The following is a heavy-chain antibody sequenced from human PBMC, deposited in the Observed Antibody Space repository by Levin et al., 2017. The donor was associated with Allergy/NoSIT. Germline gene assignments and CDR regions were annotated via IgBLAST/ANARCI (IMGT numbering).Heavy chain of an antibody. J-gene: IGHJ5*02. V-gene: IGHV5-51*01. D-gene: IGHD6-13*01. CDR3: ARHSRVAAAGVPGGYWFDP. CDR1: GYSFTSYW. Sequence: KVSCKGSGYSFTSYWIGWVRQMPGKGLEWMGIIYPGDSDTRYSPSFQGQVTISADKSISTAYLQWSSLKASDTAMYYCARHSRVAAAGVPGGYWFDPWGQGTLVTVSS. CDR2: IYPGDSDT.